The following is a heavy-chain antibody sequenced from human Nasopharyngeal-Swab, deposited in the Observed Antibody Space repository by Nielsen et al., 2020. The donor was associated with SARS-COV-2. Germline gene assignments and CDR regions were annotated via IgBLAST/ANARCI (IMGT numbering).Heavy chain of an antibody. V-gene: IGHV3-49*04. CDR2: IRSKAYGGTT. CDR3: TSLGTGGY. D-gene: IGHD1-1*01. CDR1: GFTFGDYA. Sequence: GESLKISCTASGFTFGDYAMSWVRQAPGKGLEWVGFIRSKAYGGTTEYAASVKGRFTISRDDSKSIAYLQMNSLKTEDTAVYYCTSLGTGGYWGQGTLVTVSS. J-gene: IGHJ4*02.